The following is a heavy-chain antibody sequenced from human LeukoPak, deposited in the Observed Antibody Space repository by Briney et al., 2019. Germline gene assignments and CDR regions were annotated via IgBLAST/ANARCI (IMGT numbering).Heavy chain of an antibody. Sequence: GGSLRLSCAASVFTFSSYSMNWVRQAPGKGLEWVSSISSSSSYIYYADSVKGRFTISRDNAKNSLYLQMNSLRAEDTAVYYCARRAFGGVIVPPDYWGQGTLVTVSS. D-gene: IGHD3-16*02. J-gene: IGHJ4*02. CDR3: ARRAFGGVIVPPDY. V-gene: IGHV3-21*01. CDR2: ISSSSSYI. CDR1: VFTFSSYS.